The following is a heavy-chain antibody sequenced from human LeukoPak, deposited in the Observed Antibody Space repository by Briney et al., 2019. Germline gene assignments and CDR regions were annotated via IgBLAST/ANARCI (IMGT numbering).Heavy chain of an antibody. J-gene: IGHJ4*02. CDR3: ARSIAAAGNSHFDY. CDR2: IYPGDSDT. CDR1: GYSFSSYW. V-gene: IGHV5-51*01. D-gene: IGHD6-13*01. Sequence: GESLKISCKGSGYSFSSYWIAWVRQMPGKGLEWMGIIYPGDSDTRYSPSFQGQVTISADKSISTAYLQWSSLKASDTAMYYCARSIAAAGNSHFDYWSQGTLVTVSS.